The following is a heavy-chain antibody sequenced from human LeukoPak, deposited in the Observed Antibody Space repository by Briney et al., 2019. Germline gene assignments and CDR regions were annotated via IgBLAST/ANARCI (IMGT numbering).Heavy chain of an antibody. V-gene: IGHV4-30-4*08. D-gene: IGHD2-15*01. CDR1: GDSINTGDHY. CDR3: ARVQYCSGGSCYNLRLFDH. J-gene: IGHJ4*02. CDR2: IYHSGTT. Sequence: PSETLSLTCTVSGDSINTGDHYWSWIRQPPGKGLEWIGYIYHSGTTYYNPSVKSRISISVDTSKNKFSLNLRSVTAADTAVYYCARVQYCSGGSCYNLRLFDHWGQGSLVTVSS.